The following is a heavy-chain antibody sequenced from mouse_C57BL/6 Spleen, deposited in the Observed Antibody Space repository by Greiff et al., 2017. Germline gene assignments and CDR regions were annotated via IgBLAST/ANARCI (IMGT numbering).Heavy chain of an antibody. CDR1: GYTFTSYW. Sequence: QVQLQQPGAELVMPGASVKLSCKASGYTFTSYWMHWVKQRPGQGLEWIGEIDPSDSYTNYNQKFKGKSTLTVDKSSSTAYMQLSSLTSEDSAVYYCARMGCSRSAMDYWGQGTSVTGSS. CDR2: IDPSDSYT. V-gene: IGHV1-69*01. CDR3: ARMGCSRSAMDY. D-gene: IGHD1-1*01. J-gene: IGHJ4*01.